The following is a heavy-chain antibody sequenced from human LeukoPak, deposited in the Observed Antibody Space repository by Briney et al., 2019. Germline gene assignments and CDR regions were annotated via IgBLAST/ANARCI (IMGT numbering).Heavy chain of an antibody. CDR1: GGSTSSYY. CDR3: ARSPHDYSNYEFDP. Sequence: SETLSLTCTVSGGSTSSYYWSWIRQPPGKGLEWIGYIYYSGSTNYNPSLKSRVTISVDTSKNQFSLKLSSVTAADTAVYYCARSPHDYSNYEFDPWGQGTLVTVSS. V-gene: IGHV4-59*01. D-gene: IGHD4-11*01. J-gene: IGHJ5*02. CDR2: IYYSGST.